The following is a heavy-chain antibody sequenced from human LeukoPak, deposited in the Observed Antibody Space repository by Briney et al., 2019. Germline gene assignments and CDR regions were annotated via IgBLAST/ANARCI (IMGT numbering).Heavy chain of an antibody. Sequence: SETLSLTCTVSGGSISSYYWSWIRQPPGKGLEWIGYIYYSGSTNYNPSLKSRVTISVDTSKNQFSLKLSSVTAADTAVYYCARVPYYYGSGSYYNEPYFDYWGQGTLVTVSS. CDR1: GGSISSYY. CDR2: IYYSGST. V-gene: IGHV4-59*01. J-gene: IGHJ4*02. CDR3: ARVPYYYGSGSYYNEPYFDY. D-gene: IGHD3-10*01.